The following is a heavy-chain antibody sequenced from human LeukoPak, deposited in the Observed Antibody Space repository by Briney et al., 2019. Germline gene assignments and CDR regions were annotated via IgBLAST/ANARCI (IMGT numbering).Heavy chain of an antibody. V-gene: IGHV1-2*02. Sequence: ASVKVSCKASGYTFTSYYMHWVRQAPGQGLEWMGWINPNSGGTNYAQKFQGRVTMTRDTSISTAYMELSSLRSEDTAVYYCARVGWELRGGGDYWGQGTLVTVSS. CDR2: INPNSGGT. CDR1: GYTFTSYY. CDR3: ARVGWELRGGGDY. J-gene: IGHJ4*02. D-gene: IGHD1-26*01.